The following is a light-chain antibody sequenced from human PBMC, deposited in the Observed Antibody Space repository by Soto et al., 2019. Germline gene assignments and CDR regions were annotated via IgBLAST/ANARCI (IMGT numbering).Light chain of an antibody. CDR1: SSNIGSNT. J-gene: IGLJ2*01. Sequence: QSVLIQPPSASGTPGQRVTISCSGSSSNIGSNTVNWYQQVPGTAPKLLIYSNNQRPSGVPDRFSGSKSGTSASLAISGLQSEDEADYYCAAWDATLNGLFGGGTKVTVL. CDR3: AAWDATLNGL. V-gene: IGLV1-44*01. CDR2: SNN.